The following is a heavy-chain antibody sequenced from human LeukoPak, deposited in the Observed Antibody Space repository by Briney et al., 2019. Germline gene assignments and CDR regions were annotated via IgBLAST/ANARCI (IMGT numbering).Heavy chain of an antibody. D-gene: IGHD3-10*01. Sequence: SETLSLTCAVYGDSFKNYYWTWIRQSPEKGLEWIGEINHGGLTSYNPSLESRLTLLVDTSKNQFSLRLSSVTAADTAVYYCARDPGYYGSGSRGAFDYWGQGTLVTVSS. V-gene: IGHV4-34*01. CDR1: GDSFKNYY. CDR2: INHGGLT. J-gene: IGHJ4*02. CDR3: ARDPGYYGSGSRGAFDY.